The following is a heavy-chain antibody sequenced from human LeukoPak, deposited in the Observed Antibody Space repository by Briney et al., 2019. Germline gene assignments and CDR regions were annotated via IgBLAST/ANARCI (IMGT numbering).Heavy chain of an antibody. V-gene: IGHV1-18*01. Sequence: ASVKVSCKASSYTFTSYGISWVRQAPGQGLEWMGWISAYNGNTNYAQKLQGRVTMTTDTSTSTAYMELSSLRSEDTAVYYCARVFWSGPYYFDYWGQGTLVTVSS. D-gene: IGHD3-3*01. CDR2: ISAYNGNT. CDR3: ARVFWSGPYYFDY. CDR1: SYTFTSYG. J-gene: IGHJ4*02.